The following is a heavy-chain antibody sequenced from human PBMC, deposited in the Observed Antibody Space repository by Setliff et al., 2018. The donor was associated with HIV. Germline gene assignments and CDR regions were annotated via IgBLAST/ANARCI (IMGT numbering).Heavy chain of an antibody. CDR3: ARYKCINFACVGFDI. CDR2: ITHRGIT. V-gene: IGHV4-34*01. CDR1: GGSFSGYY. D-gene: IGHD3-9*01. Sequence: SETLSLTCAVYGGSFSGYYWSWIRQPPGKGLEWIGEITHRGITDYNPSLKSRVTISVDTSKNQFSLKVTSVTAADTAVYYCARYKCINFACVGFDIWGQGTVVTVSS. J-gene: IGHJ3*02.